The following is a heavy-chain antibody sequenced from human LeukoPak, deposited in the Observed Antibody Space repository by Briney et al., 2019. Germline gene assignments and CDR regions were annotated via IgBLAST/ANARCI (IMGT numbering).Heavy chain of an antibody. Sequence: QTGGSLRRSCAASGFTFSSYEMNWVRQAPGKGLEWVSYISSSGSTIYYADSVKGRFTISRDNAKNSLYLQMNSLRAEDTAVYYCARDLAPDSSGWYRAFDYWGQGTLVTVSS. D-gene: IGHD6-19*01. CDR3: ARDLAPDSSGWYRAFDY. CDR1: GFTFSSYE. CDR2: ISSSGSTI. J-gene: IGHJ4*02. V-gene: IGHV3-48*03.